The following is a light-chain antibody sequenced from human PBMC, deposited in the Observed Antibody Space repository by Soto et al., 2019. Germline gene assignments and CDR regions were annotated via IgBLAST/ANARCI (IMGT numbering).Light chain of an antibody. CDR2: GTT. Sequence: QLVLTQPPSVSGAPGQRITISCTGNTSNIGAAYAVHWYKQLPGTVPKLLIYGTTNRPSGVPDRFSGSRSGSSASLAITGLQAEDEADYFCQSYDSRLSGSVLFGGGTQLTVL. CDR3: QSYDSRLSGSVL. J-gene: IGLJ3*02. CDR1: TSNIGAAYA. V-gene: IGLV1-40*01.